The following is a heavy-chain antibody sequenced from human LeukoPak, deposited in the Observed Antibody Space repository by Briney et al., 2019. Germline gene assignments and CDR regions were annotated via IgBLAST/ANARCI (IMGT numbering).Heavy chain of an antibody. CDR1: GFIFSDYY. J-gene: IGHJ5*02. Sequence: GGSLRLSCAASGFIFSDYYMTWIRQTPGKGLEWLSYIDSSGDVIYYADSVKGRFTISRDNAKNSLYLQMNSLRAEDTAVYYCAKGIHSSSWHWYDPWGQGALVTVS. CDR3: AKGIHSSSWHWYDP. D-gene: IGHD6-13*01. CDR2: IDSSGDVI. V-gene: IGHV3-11*01.